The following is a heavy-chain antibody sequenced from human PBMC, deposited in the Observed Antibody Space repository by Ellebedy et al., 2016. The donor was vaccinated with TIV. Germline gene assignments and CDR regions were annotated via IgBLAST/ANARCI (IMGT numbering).Heavy chain of an antibody. CDR1: GYTFSHYY. CDR3: ARDAGYCSSPTCFLMAY. J-gene: IGHJ4*02. D-gene: IGHD2-2*01. V-gene: IGHV1-46*04. Sequence: AASVKVSCKASGYTFSHYYIYWVRQAPGHGLEWMGVINPSGGSTTYSQRLQGRVPMTMDTSTSTVYMGLTSLRSEDTAVYYCARDAGYCSSPTCFLMAYWGQGTLVTVSS. CDR2: INPSGGST.